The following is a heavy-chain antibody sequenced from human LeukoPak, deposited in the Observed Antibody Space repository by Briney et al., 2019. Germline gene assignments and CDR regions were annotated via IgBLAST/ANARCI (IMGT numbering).Heavy chain of an antibody. Sequence: TLSLTCAVSGGPISSGGYSWSWIRQPPGKGLEWIGYLYHSGITYYNPSLKSRVTISVDRSKSQFSLKLSSVTAADTAVYYCARVGRHNWYSDLWGRGTLVTVSS. CDR1: GGPISSGGYS. J-gene: IGHJ2*01. V-gene: IGHV4-30-2*01. CDR2: LYHSGIT. CDR3: ARVGRHNWYSDL.